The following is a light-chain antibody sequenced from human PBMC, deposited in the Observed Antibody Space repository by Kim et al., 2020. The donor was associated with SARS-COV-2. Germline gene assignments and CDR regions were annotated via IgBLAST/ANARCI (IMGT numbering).Light chain of an antibody. J-gene: IGKJ1*01. Sequence: DILLTQSPATLSVSPGERATLSCRASQSVDTNLAWYQHKPGQSPSLLIYGASTRATGTPDRFSGSGSGTEFTLSISSLQSEDFAVYYCQQDQDWSWTFVQRAKV. CDR2: GAS. V-gene: IGKV3-15*01. CDR1: QSVDTN. CDR3: QQDQDWSWT.